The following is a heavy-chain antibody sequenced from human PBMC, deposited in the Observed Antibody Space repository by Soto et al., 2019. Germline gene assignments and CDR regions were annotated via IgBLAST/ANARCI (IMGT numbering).Heavy chain of an antibody. D-gene: IGHD3-10*01. J-gene: IGHJ6*02. Sequence: PGGSLRLSCAASGFTFSSYDMHWVRQATGKGLEWVSAIGTAGDTYYPGSVKGRFTISRENAKNSLYLQMNSLRAGDTAVYYCARGFGELLTYYYYGMDVWGQGTTVTVS. V-gene: IGHV3-13*01. CDR2: IGTAGDT. CDR3: ARGFGELLTYYYYGMDV. CDR1: GFTFSSYD.